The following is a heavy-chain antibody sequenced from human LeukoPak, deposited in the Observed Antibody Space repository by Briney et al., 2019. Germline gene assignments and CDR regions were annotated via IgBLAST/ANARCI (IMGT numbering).Heavy chain of an antibody. V-gene: IGHV4-59*01. CDR2: IYYSGST. Sequence: SETLSLTCTVSGSSISSYYWSWIRQPPGKGLGWIGYIYYSGSTNYNPSLKSRVTISVDTSKNQFSLKLSSVTAADTAVYYCARDSGYSSGYDYWGEGTLVTVSS. D-gene: IGHD6-19*01. J-gene: IGHJ4*02. CDR3: ARDSGYSSGYDY. CDR1: GSSISSYY.